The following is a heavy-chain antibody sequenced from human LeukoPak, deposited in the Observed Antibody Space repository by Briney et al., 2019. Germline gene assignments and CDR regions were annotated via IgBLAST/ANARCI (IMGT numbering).Heavy chain of an antibody. CDR3: ARTYCSSTSCYTFDY. CDR1: GGSISSGDYY. Sequence: PSQTLSLTCTVSGGSISSGDYYWSWIRLPPGKGLEWIGYIYYSGSTYYNPSLKSRVTVSVDTSKNQFSLKLSSVTAADTAVYYCARTYCSSTSCYTFDYWGQGTLVTVSS. V-gene: IGHV4-30-4*08. J-gene: IGHJ4*02. D-gene: IGHD2-2*02. CDR2: IYYSGST.